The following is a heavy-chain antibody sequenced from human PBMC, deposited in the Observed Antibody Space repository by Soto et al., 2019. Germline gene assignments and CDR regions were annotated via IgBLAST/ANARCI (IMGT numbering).Heavy chain of an antibody. CDR1: GASISSTNW. J-gene: IGHJ5*02. D-gene: IGHD5-12*01. CDR2: IYHTGST. Sequence: SETLSLTCAVSGASISSTNWWTWVRQPPGKGLEWIGEIYHTGSTKYNPSLKSRVTISLDKSNNQFSLNLSSVTAADTAVYWCARDPVDGYALFDNWGQGALVTVSS. V-gene: IGHV4-4*01. CDR3: ARDPVDGYALFDN.